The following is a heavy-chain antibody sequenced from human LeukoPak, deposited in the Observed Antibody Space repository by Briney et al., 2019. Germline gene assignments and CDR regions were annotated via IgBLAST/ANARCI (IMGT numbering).Heavy chain of an antibody. CDR1: GYTFSAYF. D-gene: IGHD3-22*01. CDR2: INPNSGGA. Sequence: ASVKVSCKASGYTFSAYFIHWVRQAPGQGLEWMGWINPNSGGANFPQKFEGRVTMTRDTSIRTAYMELSRLRSDDTAVYHCARAWDYYDSSGLRAFDIWGQGTMVTVSS. V-gene: IGHV1-2*02. CDR3: ARAWDYYDSSGLRAFDI. J-gene: IGHJ3*02.